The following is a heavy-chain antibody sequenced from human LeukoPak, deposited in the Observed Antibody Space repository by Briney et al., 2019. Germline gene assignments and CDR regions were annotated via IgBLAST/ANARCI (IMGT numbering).Heavy chain of an antibody. J-gene: IGHJ4*02. CDR1: GDSISSGDYY. CDR3: ARDDVGRRYDY. D-gene: IGHD1-26*01. Sequence: SQTLSLTCTVSGDSISSGDYYWSWIRQPPGKGLEWIGYIHYSGSTYYNPSLKSRVTISVDTSKNQFSLQLNSVTPEDTAVYFCARDDVGRRYDYWGQGIRVTVSS. CDR2: IHYSGST. V-gene: IGHV4-30-4*01.